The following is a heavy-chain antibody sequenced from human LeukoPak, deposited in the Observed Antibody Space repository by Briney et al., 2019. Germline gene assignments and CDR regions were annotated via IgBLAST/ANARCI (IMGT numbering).Heavy chain of an antibody. CDR3: ARPTYSGSYYWFDY. CDR1: GFTFWNFG. V-gene: IGHV3-21*01. CDR2: FSSSSSYI. D-gene: IGHD1-26*01. J-gene: IGHJ4*02. Sequence: GGSLRLLCAACGFTFWNFGVNWLRQAPGKGVECFSSFSSSSSYISYADSVKGRFTISRDNAKNSLDLQMNSLRAEDTAVYYCARPTYSGSYYWFDYWGQGTLVTVSS.